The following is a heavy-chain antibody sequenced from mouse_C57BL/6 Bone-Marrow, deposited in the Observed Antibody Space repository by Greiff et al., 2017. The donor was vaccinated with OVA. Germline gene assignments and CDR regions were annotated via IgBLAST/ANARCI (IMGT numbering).Heavy chain of an antibody. CDR1: GYTFTDYE. V-gene: IGHV1-15*01. CDR3: TREGGSYYYGSSPDY. Sequence: LVESGAELVRPGASVTLSCKASGYTFTDYEMHWVKQTPVHGLEWIGAIDPETGGTAYNQKFKGKAILTADKSSSTAYMEHRSLTSEDSAVYYCTREGGSYYYGSSPDYWGQGTTLTVSS. J-gene: IGHJ2*01. D-gene: IGHD1-1*01. CDR2: IDPETGGT.